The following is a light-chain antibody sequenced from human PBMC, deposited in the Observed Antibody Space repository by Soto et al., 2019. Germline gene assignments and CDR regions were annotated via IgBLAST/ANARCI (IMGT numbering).Light chain of an antibody. CDR2: EVT. CDR1: SSDVGDYNY. V-gene: IGLV2-14*01. Sequence: QSALIQPASVSGSPGQSITISCTGASSDVGDYNYVSWYQEHPGQVPKLIIFEVTTRPSGVSDRFSGSRSGNTASLTISGLQAEDEADYYCLSHTGSRTLFGGRTKLTVL. J-gene: IGLJ3*02. CDR3: LSHTGSRTL.